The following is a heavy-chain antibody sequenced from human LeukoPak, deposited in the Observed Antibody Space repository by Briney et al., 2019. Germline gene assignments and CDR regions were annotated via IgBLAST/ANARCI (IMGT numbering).Heavy chain of an antibody. D-gene: IGHD6-13*01. CDR3: ARGTLKAAATDFDY. V-gene: IGHV3-20*04. CDR2: INWNGGST. Sequence: GGPLRLSCAASGFTFDDYGISWVRQAPGKGLEWVSDINWNGGSTGYADSVKGRFTISRDNAKNSLYLQMNSLRAEDTALYYCARGTLKAAATDFDYWGQGTLVTVSS. CDR1: GFTFDDYG. J-gene: IGHJ4*02.